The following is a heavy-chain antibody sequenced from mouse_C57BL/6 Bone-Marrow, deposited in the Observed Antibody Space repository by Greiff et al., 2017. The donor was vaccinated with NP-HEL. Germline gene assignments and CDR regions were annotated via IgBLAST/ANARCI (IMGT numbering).Heavy chain of an antibody. CDR2: ISSGGDYI. CDR1: GFTFSSYA. D-gene: IGHD4-1*01. J-gene: IGHJ2*01. V-gene: IGHV5-9-1*02. CDR3: TREGTGVDY. Sequence: EVKLMESGEGLVKPGGSLKLSCAASGFTFSSYAMTWVRQTPEKRLEWVAYISSGGDYIYYADTVKGRFTLSRDNARNTLYLQMSSLKSEDTAMYYCTREGTGVDYWGQGTTLTVSS.